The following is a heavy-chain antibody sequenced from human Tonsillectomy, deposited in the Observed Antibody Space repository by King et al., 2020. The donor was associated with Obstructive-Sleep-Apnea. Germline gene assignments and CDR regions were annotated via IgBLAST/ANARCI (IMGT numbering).Heavy chain of an antibody. Sequence: VQLQQWGTGLLKPSETLSLTCAVYGGSFSDYYWSWIRQPPGRELEWIGEINHSGSTNFNPSLKSRVTISVDTSRKQFSLKVHSVTAADTAVYYCARVLGAAGPEYYFDYWGQGTLVTVSS. CDR2: INHSGST. D-gene: IGHD1-26*01. CDR3: ARVLGAAGPEYYFDY. CDR1: GGSFSDYY. J-gene: IGHJ4*02. V-gene: IGHV4-34*01.